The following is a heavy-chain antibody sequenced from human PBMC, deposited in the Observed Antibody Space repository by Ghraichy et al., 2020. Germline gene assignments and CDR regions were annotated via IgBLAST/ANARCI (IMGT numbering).Heavy chain of an antibody. CDR1: GFTFENYA. J-gene: IGHJ4*02. D-gene: IGHD6-13*01. V-gene: IGHV3-9*01. CDR2: ISWDSSTM. Sequence: GGSLRLSCATSGFTFENYAMHWVRQAPGKGLEWVSGISWDSSTMGYAESLRGRFIISRDNDQKSLYLQIHSLRPEDTASYYCVKDDKIYWYSLGAKFDFWGQGALVTVSS. CDR3: VKDDKIYWYSLGAKFDF.